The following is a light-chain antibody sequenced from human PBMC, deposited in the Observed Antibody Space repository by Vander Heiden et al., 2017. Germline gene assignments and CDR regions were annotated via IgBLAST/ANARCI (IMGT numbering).Light chain of an antibody. CDR1: QSPSMIY. CDR3: KQDNSALVYT. Sequence: EIVLTQPPGTLSSSPGERATPPCRASQSPSMIYLAWYQQKPGQAPRLLIYGASNRATGIPDRFSGSGYGTDFTLTISRRRPEDFAVYYCKQDNSALVYTFGQGTKLEIK. CDR2: GAS. J-gene: IGKJ2*01. V-gene: IGKV3-20*01.